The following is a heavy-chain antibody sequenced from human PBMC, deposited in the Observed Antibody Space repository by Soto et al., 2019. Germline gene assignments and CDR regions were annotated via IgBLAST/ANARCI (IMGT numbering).Heavy chain of an antibody. D-gene: IGHD6-13*01. V-gene: IGHV4-4*07. CDR2: IHSSGST. Sequence: LSLTCTVSGASMNSYHWSWIRQPAGKGLEWIGHIHSSGSTNYNPSLKSRVTMSVDTPKNQFSLRLMSLTAADTAVYYCARDQGVAAAGITWFDPWGQGSLVTVS. CDR1: GASMNSYH. J-gene: IGHJ5*02. CDR3: ARDQGVAAAGITWFDP.